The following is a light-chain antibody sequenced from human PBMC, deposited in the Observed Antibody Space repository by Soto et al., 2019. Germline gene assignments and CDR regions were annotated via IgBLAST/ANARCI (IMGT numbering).Light chain of an antibody. CDR3: RSYAGTGTWI. V-gene: IGLV2-14*01. J-gene: IGLJ2*01. Sequence: QSALTQPASLSGSPGQSITISCAGTSSDIGGSKYVYWYQQHPGKAPKLIIYEVTYRPSGVSARFSGSKSGNMASLTISVLQAEDEADYYCRSYAGTGTWIFGGGTKLTVL. CDR1: SSDIGGSKY. CDR2: EVT.